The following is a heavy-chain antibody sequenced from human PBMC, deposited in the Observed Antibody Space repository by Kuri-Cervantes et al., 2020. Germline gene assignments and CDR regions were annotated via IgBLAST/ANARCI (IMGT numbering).Heavy chain of an antibody. J-gene: IGHJ4*02. CDR1: GGSISSYY. Sequence: GSLRLSCTVSGGSISSYYWNWIRQPPGKGLEYIGYVYYSGSTNYNPSLKSRVTISVDTSRNQFSLKLDSVTAADTAVYFCARGGWYQDYWGQGTLVTVSS. CDR2: VYYSGST. D-gene: IGHD6-19*01. V-gene: IGHV4-59*13. CDR3: ARGGWYQDY.